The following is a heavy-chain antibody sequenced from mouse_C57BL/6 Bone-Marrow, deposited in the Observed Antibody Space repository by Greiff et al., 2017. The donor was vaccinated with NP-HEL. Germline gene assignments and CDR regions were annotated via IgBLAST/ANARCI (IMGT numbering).Heavy chain of an antibody. Sequence: EVQLQQSGPGLVKPGASVKMSCKASGYTFTDYYMNWVKQSPGKSLEWIGVINPYNGGTSYNQKFKGKATLTVDKSSSTVYLQLISLPSEDSAVYYYASPGSSYYWGQGTLVTVSA. D-gene: IGHD1-1*01. CDR3: ASPGSSYY. V-gene: IGHV1-19*01. J-gene: IGHJ3*01. CDR1: GYTFTDYY. CDR2: INPYNGGT.